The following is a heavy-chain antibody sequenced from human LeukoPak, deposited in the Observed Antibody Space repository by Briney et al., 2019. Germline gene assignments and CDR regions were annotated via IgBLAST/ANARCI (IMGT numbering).Heavy chain of an antibody. CDR3: ARDARRSITIFGVVDY. Sequence: GGSLRLSCAASGFTFSSYEMNWVRQAPGKGLEGVSYISSSSSTIYYADYVKGSFTISRDNAKNSLYLQMNRLRAEDTAVYYCARDARRSITIFGVVDYWGQGTLVTVSS. CDR1: GFTFSSYE. V-gene: IGHV3-48*01. J-gene: IGHJ4*02. D-gene: IGHD3-3*01. CDR2: ISSSSSTI.